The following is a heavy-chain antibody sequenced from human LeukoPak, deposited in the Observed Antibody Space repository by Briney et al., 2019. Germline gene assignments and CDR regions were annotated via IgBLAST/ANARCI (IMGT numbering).Heavy chain of an antibody. V-gene: IGHV4-38-2*02. CDR3: ARDRGVAVAGPPGY. J-gene: IGHJ4*02. Sequence: MSSETLSLTCGVSGYSISSGYYWGWIRQPPGKGLEWVGSLFHSGSTYYNPSLKSRVTISVDTSKNQFSLKLSSVTAADTAVYYCARDRGVAVAGPPGYWGQGTLVTVSS. CDR1: GYSISSGYY. CDR2: LFHSGST. D-gene: IGHD6-19*01.